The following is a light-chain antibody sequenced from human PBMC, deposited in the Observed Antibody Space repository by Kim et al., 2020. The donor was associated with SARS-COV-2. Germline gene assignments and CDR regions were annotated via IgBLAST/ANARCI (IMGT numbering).Light chain of an antibody. J-gene: IGKJ2*01. CDR1: QSVSSSY. CDR2: GAS. V-gene: IGKV3-20*01. CDR3: QQYGSSPVA. Sequence: EIVLTQSPGTLSLSPGERATLSCRASQSVSSSYLAWYQQKPGQAPRLLIYGASSRATGIPDRFSGSGSGTDFTLTISRLGPEDFAVYYCQQYGSSPVAFGQGTKLEI.